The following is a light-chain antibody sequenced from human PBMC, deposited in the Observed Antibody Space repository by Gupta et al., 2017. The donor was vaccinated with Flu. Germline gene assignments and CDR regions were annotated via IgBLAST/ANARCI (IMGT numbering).Light chain of an antibody. CDR3: SSCTSSTTVV. Sequence: ITISASGTSSEIGSDDYVSWYQQHTGKAPKLLLYDVTNRPPGVTNRFSGSKSGDTASLTISGRQPEDEADYYCSSCTSSTTVVFGGGTKLTVL. CDR1: SSEIGSDDY. J-gene: IGLJ2*01. V-gene: IGLV2-14*01. CDR2: DVT.